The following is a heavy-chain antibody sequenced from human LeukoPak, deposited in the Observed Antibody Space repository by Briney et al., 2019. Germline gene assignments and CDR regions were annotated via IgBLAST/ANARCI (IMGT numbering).Heavy chain of an antibody. J-gene: IGHJ4*02. CDR3: ARGLVVIPAAMAY. V-gene: IGHV3-64*01. D-gene: IGHD2-2*01. CDR1: GFTFSSYA. CDR2: ISSNGGST. Sequence: GGSLRLSCAASGFTFSSYAMHWVRQAPGKGLEYVSTISSNGGSTYYANSVKGRFTISRDNSKNTLYLQMGSLRAEDMAVYYCARGLVVIPAAMAYWGQGTLVTVSS.